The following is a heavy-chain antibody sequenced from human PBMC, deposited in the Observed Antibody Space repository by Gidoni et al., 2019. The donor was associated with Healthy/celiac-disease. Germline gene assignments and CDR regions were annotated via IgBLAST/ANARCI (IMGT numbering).Heavy chain of an antibody. J-gene: IGHJ4*02. Sequence: QVQLVESGGGVVQPGRSLRLSCAASGFTFSSYAMHCVRQAPGKGLEWVAVISYDGSNKYYADSVKGRFTISRDNSKNTLYLQMNSLRAEDTAVYYCARDPIPLRLRGAHPGYWGQGTLVTVSS. CDR1: GFTFSSYA. D-gene: IGHD3-10*01. V-gene: IGHV3-30*04. CDR2: ISYDGSNK. CDR3: ARDPIPLRLRGAHPGY.